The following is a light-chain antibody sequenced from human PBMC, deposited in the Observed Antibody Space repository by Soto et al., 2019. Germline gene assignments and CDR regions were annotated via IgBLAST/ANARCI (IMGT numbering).Light chain of an antibody. CDR3: QQYAGSPYT. V-gene: IGKV3-20*01. J-gene: IGKJ2*01. CDR1: QSVSSNY. CDR2: AAS. Sequence: EIVLTQSPCTLSLSPGERATLSCRASQSVSSNYLAWYQQRPGQAPRLLIYAASSRASGIPHRISGSGSGTDFSLTISRLEPEDFAMYYCQQYAGSPYTFGQGTKLEIK.